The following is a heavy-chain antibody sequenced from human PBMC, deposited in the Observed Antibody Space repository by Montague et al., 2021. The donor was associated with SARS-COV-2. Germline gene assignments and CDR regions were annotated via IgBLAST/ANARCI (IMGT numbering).Heavy chain of an antibody. CDR3: ASLRGSAEILTAFQGVSYFYGMDV. V-gene: IGHV4-61*01. CDR1: GGPVSSGSFY. CDR2: IYYTGXX. J-gene: IGHJ6*04. D-gene: IGHD3-9*01. Sequence: ETLSLTCTVSGGPVSSGSFYWSWIRQPPGKGLELIGYIYYTGXXXYXXXXKXRVTISVDTSKNQFSLKLSSVTAADTAVYYCASLRGSAEILTAFQGVSYFYGMDVSGKGTTVTVSS.